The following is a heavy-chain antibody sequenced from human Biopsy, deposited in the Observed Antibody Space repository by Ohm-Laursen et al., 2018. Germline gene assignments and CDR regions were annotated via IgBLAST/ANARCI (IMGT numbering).Heavy chain of an antibody. V-gene: IGHV1-46*01. Sequence: GASVKVSCKASGYMFLRYYIHWVRQAPGKGLEWMGIIAPGGSDATYAQKFQSRLIMTTDTSTATVYMQLGNLTSEDTAVYFCARDRIELEATPTNADYYYFGMDVWGQGTTVTVS. J-gene: IGHJ6*02. CDR3: ARDRIELEATPTNADYYYFGMDV. CDR2: IAPGGSDA. CDR1: GYMFLRYY. D-gene: IGHD1-26*01.